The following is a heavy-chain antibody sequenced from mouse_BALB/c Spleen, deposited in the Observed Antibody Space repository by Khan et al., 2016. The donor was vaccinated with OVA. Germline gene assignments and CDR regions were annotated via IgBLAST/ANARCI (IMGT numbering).Heavy chain of an antibody. CDR2: IWAGGST. D-gene: IGHD3-3*01. CDR1: GYSLTRYG. J-gene: IGHJ2*01. CDR3: ARSKYLARY. V-gene: IGHV2-9*02. Sequence: QVQLKESGPGLVAPSQSLSITCTVSGYSLTRYGVHWVRQPPGKGLEWLGLIWAGGSTNYNWALMSRLSNTIHYSKSLIFLIMNSLQTDDTALYYCARSKYLARYWGQGTTLTVSS.